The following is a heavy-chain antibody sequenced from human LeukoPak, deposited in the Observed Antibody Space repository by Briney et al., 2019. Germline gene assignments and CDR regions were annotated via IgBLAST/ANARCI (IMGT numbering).Heavy chain of an antibody. D-gene: IGHD3-22*01. Sequence: GALVKVSCKASGGTFSSYAISWVRQAPGQGLEWMGRIIPIFGTANYAQKFQGRVTMTRDTSTSTVYMELSSLRSEDTAVYYCARGGDSSGYYFDYWGQGTLVTVSS. CDR1: GGTFSSYA. V-gene: IGHV1-69*05. CDR2: IIPIFGTA. J-gene: IGHJ4*02. CDR3: ARGGDSSGYYFDY.